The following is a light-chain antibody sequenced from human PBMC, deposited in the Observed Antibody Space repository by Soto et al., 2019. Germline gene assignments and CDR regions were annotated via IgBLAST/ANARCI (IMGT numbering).Light chain of an antibody. CDR3: PQDYNLPPT. J-gene: IGKJ3*01. CDR1: QSVSSSY. CDR2: GAS. V-gene: IGKV3D-7*01. Sequence: EIVMTQSPATLSLSPGERATLSCRASQSVSSSYLSWYQQKPGQAPRLLIYGASTRATGIPARFSGSGSGTDFTLTISSLQPEDFAVYYSPQDYNLPPTFGPGTKVDI.